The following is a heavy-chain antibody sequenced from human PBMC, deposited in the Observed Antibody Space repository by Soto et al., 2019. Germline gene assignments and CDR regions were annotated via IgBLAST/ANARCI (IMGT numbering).Heavy chain of an antibody. V-gene: IGHV2-5*02. CDR3: AHRPPGAYFDN. CDR1: GFSLSTNKMG. D-gene: IGHD3-10*01. Sequence: QITLKESGPTLVKPTQTLTLTCTFSGFSLSTNKMGVGWMRQPPGKALEWIALIYWDDYKLYRPSLKSRLTVXXDTTKNXVXXXXPXMDXVDTATYFCAHRPPGAYFDNWGQGTLVTVSS. J-gene: IGHJ4*02. CDR2: IYWDDYK.